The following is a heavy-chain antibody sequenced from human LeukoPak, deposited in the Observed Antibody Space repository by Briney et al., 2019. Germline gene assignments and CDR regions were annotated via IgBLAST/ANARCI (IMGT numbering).Heavy chain of an antibody. Sequence: GGSLRLSCKVSGFTFSHYWMGWVRQAPGKGLEWVSAISGSGGSTYYADSVKGRFTISRDNSKNTLYLQMNSLRAEDTAVYYCARDYYDSSGYYKYYFDYWGQGTLVTVSS. D-gene: IGHD3-22*01. CDR3: ARDYYDSSGYYKYYFDY. J-gene: IGHJ4*02. CDR2: ISGSGGST. V-gene: IGHV3-23*01. CDR1: GFTFSHYW.